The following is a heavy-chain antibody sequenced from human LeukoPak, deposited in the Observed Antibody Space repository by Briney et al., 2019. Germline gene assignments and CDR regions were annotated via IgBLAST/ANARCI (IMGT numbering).Heavy chain of an antibody. CDR3: ARMGVTMPFDAFDI. CDR2: ISAYNGNT. CDR1: GYTFTSYG. D-gene: IGHD2-21*02. J-gene: IGHJ3*02. Sequence: GASVKVSCKASGYTFTSYGINWVRQPPGQGLEWMGWISAYNGNTNYAQKLQGRVTMTTDTSTSTAYMELRSLRSEDTAVDCCARMGVTMPFDAFDIWGQGTMVTVSS. V-gene: IGHV1-18*04.